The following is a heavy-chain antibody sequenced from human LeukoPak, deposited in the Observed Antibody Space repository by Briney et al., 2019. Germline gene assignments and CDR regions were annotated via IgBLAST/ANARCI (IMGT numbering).Heavy chain of an antibody. CDR1: DGSISNYY. Sequence: KPSETLSLTCTVSDGSISNYYWSWIRQPPGKGLEWIGYIYYSGSTNYNPSLKSRVTISVDTSKNQFSLKLSSVTAADTAVYYCARGVSGATHYDYWGQGTLVTVSS. D-gene: IGHD1-26*01. CDR2: IYYSGST. J-gene: IGHJ4*02. CDR3: ARGVSGATHYDY. V-gene: IGHV4-59*12.